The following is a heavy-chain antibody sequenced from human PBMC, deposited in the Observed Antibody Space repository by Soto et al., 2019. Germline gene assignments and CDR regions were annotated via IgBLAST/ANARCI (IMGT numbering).Heavy chain of an antibody. CDR2: ISYDGSNK. D-gene: IGHD2-8*01. V-gene: IGHV3-30*18. CDR1: GFTFSSYG. Sequence: PGGSLRLSCAASGFTFSSYGMHWVRQAPGKGLEWVAVISYDGSNKYYADSVKGRFTISRDNSKNTLYLQMNSLRAEDTAVYYCAKSAMGTNGVWLDYWGQGTLVTVSS. CDR3: AKSAMGTNGVWLDY. J-gene: IGHJ4*02.